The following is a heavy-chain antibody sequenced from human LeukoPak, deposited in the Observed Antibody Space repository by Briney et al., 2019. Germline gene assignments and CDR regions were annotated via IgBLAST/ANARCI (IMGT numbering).Heavy chain of an antibody. J-gene: IGHJ4*02. CDR1: DGAITGYY. V-gene: IGHV4-59*01. Sequence: SETLSLTCTISDGAITGYYWGWIRQPPGKGLEWVGHMLYSGNTNYNPSLKSRVTMSVDTSKNHFSLKLNSVTAADTAVYYCTRGYSTSWTYYFDYWGQGALVTVSS. CDR2: MLYSGNT. D-gene: IGHD6-13*01. CDR3: TRGYSTSWTYYFDY.